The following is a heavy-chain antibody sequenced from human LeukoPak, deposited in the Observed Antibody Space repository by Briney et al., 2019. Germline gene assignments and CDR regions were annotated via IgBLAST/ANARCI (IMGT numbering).Heavy chain of an antibody. D-gene: IGHD6-6*01. Sequence: GASVKVSCKASGGTFSSYAISWVRQAPGQGLEWMGGIIPILGIANYAQKFQGRVTITADKSTSTAYMELSSLRSEDTAVYYCARRHSSSSANWFDPWGQGTLVTVSS. CDR2: IIPILGIA. V-gene: IGHV1-69*10. J-gene: IGHJ5*02. CDR3: ARRHSSSSANWFDP. CDR1: GGTFSSYA.